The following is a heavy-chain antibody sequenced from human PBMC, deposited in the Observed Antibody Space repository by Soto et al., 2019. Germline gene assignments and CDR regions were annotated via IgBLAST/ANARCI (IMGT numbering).Heavy chain of an antibody. V-gene: IGHV4-31*03. CDR2: FYSSGNI. CDR1: GYSITAGGYY. CDR3: ARMYSSGSGWFNP. J-gene: IGHJ5*02. D-gene: IGHD6-19*01. Sequence: TLSLTCFVSGYSITAGGYYWSWIRHHPGKGLEWIGSFYSSGNIIYNPSLRSRVSISGDTSSNQFSMSLTSVTAADTARYYCARMYSSGSGWFNPWGQGTLVTVSS.